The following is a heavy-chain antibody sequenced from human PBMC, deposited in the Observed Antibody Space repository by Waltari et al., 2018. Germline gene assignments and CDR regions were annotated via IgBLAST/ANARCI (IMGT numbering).Heavy chain of an antibody. J-gene: IGHJ4*02. D-gene: IGHD6-19*01. V-gene: IGHV4-34*01. CDR3: ARQFSSGWYSEY. CDR1: GGSFSGYY. Sequence: QVQLQQWGAGLLKPSETLSLTCAVYGGSFSGYYWCWLRQSPGKGLEWIGEINHSGSTKYNPSLKSRVTISVDTSKNQFSLKVSSVTAADTAVYYCARQFSSGWYSEYWGQGTLVTVSS. CDR2: INHSGST.